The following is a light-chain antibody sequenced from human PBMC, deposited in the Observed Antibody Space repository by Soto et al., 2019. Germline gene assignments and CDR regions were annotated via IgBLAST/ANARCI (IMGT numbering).Light chain of an antibody. V-gene: IGKV2D-29*01. CDR3: TESLQRSYT. Sequence: DIVMTQTPLSLSVTAGQPASISCKSSQRLLHSDGKTYLYWYLQNPGQPPQLLIYEVSNRFSGVPDRCSGSGSGTDFTLKISRVEAADVGAYYCTESLQRSYTIGHGTKLEIK. CDR2: EVS. J-gene: IGKJ2*01. CDR1: QRLLHSDGKTY.